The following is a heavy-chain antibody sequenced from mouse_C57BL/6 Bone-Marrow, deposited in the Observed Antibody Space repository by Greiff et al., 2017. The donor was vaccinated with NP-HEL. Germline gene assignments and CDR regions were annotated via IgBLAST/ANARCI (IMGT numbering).Heavy chain of an antibody. CDR3: AKTSFDY. CDR2: ISSGSSTI. V-gene: IGHV5-17*01. J-gene: IGHJ2*01. CDR1: GFTFSDYG. Sequence: EVKLVESGGGLVKPGGSLKLSCAASGFTFSDYGMHWVRQAPEKGLEWVAYISSGSSTIYYADTVKGRFTISRDNAKNTLCLQMTSLRSEDTAMYYCAKTSFDYWGQGTTLTVSS.